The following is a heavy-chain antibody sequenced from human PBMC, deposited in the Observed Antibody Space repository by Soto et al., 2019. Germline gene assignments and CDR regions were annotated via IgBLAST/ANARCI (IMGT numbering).Heavy chain of an antibody. V-gene: IGHV3-66*01. CDR1: GFTVSNIY. Sequence: EVQLVESGGDLVQTGGSLRLSCAASGFTVSNIYMSWVRQAPGKGLEWLSVLYGGGNTYYADSVKGRFTISRDNSKNMLYLQMNSLRVEDTAVYYCARGSAIDSWGQGTLVTVSS. CDR2: LYGGGNT. CDR3: ARGSAIDS. J-gene: IGHJ4*02.